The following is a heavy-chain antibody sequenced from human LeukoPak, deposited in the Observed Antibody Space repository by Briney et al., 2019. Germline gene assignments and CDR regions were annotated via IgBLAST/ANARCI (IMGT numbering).Heavy chain of an antibody. Sequence: SETLSLTCAVYGGSFSGYYWSWIRQPAGKGLEWIGRIYTSGSTNYNPSLKSRVTISVDTSKNQFSLKLSSVTAADTAVYYCARDRDWFDPWGQGTLVTVSS. CDR2: IYTSGST. J-gene: IGHJ5*02. CDR3: ARDRDWFDP. CDR1: GGSFSGYY. V-gene: IGHV4-4*07.